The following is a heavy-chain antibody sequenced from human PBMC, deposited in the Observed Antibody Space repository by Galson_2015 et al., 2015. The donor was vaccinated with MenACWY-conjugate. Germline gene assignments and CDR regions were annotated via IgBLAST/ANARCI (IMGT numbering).Heavy chain of an antibody. CDR2: IYYSGST. CDR3: ARHHYGSGSYYYDVIDY. Sequence: SETLSLTCTVSGGSVSSSSYYWGWIRQPPGKGLEWIGSIYYSGSTNYNPSLKSRVTISVDTSKNRFSLKLSSVTAADTAVYYCARHHYGSGSYYYDVIDYWGRGTLVTVSS. D-gene: IGHD3-10*01. V-gene: IGHV4-39*01. J-gene: IGHJ4*02. CDR1: GGSVSSSSYY.